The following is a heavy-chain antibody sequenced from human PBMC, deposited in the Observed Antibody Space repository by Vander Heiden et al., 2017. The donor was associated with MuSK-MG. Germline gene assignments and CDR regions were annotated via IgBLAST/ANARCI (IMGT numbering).Heavy chain of an antibody. J-gene: IGHJ4*02. Sequence: EVQLVESGGGLVKPGGSLRLSCAASGFTFSNAWMSWVRQAPGKGLEWVGRIKSKTDGGTTDYAAPVKGRFTISRDDSKNTLYLQMNSLKTEDTAVYYCTTDPKWLPRDTDYWGQGTLVTVSS. D-gene: IGHD5-12*01. V-gene: IGHV3-15*01. CDR3: TTDPKWLPRDTDY. CDR1: GFTFSNAW. CDR2: IKSKTDGGTT.